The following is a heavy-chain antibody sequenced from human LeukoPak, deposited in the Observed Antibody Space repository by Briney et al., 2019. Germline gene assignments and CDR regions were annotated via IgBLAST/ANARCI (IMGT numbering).Heavy chain of an antibody. CDR1: GGSFSGYY. CDR2: INHSGST. Sequence: SETLSLTCAVYGGSFSGYYWSWIRQPPGKGLEWIGEINHSGSTNYNPSLKSRVTISVDTSKNQFSLKLSSVTAADTAVYYCAREGAAAGTRLTIDYWGQGTLVTVSS. D-gene: IGHD6-13*01. CDR3: AREGAAAGTRLTIDY. J-gene: IGHJ4*02. V-gene: IGHV4-34*01.